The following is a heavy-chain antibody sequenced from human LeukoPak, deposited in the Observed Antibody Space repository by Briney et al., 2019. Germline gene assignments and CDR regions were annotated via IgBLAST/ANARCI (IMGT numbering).Heavy chain of an antibody. CDR3: ARDRGLVEYCSSISCYEWYGFDP. CDR1: GFTFSSYW. V-gene: IGHV3-74*01. D-gene: IGHD2-2*01. CDR2: INSDGSST. Sequence: GGSLRLSCAASGFTFSSYWMHWVRQAPGKGLVWVSRINSDGSSTNYADSVKGRFTMSRDNAKNTLYLQMNSLRVEDTAVYYCARDRGLVEYCSSISCYEWYGFDPWGQGTLVTVSS. J-gene: IGHJ5*02.